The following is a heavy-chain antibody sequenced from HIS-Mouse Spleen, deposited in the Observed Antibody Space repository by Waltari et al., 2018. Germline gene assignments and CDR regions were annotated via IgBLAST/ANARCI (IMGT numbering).Heavy chain of an antibody. CDR1: GGSISSGGYY. CDR2: IYYSGST. V-gene: IGHV4-31*03. Sequence: QVQLQESGPGLVKPSQTLSLTCTVSGGSISSGGYYWSWIRQHPGKGPEWIGYIYYSGSTYYNPSLKSRVTISVDTSKNQFSLKLSSVTAADTAVYYCARDYNIAATRFWLFDYWGQGTLVTVSS. CDR3: ARDYNIAATRFWLFDY. J-gene: IGHJ4*02. D-gene: IGHD2-15*01.